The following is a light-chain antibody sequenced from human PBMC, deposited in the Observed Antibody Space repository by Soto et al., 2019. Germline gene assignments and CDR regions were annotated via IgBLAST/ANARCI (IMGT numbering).Light chain of an antibody. V-gene: IGLV1-47*01. CDR3: AAWDDSLSGWV. J-gene: IGLJ3*02. Sequence: QSVLTQPPSASGTPGQRVTISCSGSSSNIGSNSVYWFQQLPGTVPKLLIYRNNQRPSGVPDRFSASKSGTSASLAISGLRSEDEADYYCAAWDDSLSGWVFGGGTKVTVL. CDR1: SSNIGSNS. CDR2: RNN.